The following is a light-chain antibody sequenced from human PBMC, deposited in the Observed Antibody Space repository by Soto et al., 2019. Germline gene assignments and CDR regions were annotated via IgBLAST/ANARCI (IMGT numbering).Light chain of an antibody. CDR1: QSVRIN. CDR2: GAS. Sequence: EIVMTQSPATLAVSPWERATLFCRASQSVRINVAWYQQKNGQAPRLLVYGASTRASGIPDRVSGSGSGTEFTLTISSLQSEDFAVYYCQQYHNWPITFGQGTRLEIK. CDR3: QQYHNWPIT. V-gene: IGKV3-15*01. J-gene: IGKJ5*01.